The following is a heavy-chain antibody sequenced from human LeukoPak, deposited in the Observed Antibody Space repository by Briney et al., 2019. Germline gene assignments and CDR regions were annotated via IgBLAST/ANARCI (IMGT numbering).Heavy chain of an antibody. V-gene: IGHV3-30*02. Sequence: GGSLRISCGASGFDFSNNGMHWVRQAPGKGQEWVAFIRYDAANQYYADSVKGRFTISRDNSKNTLYMQMDSLRSDDTAIYHCAKDISVSDSYFDYWGQGTLVTVSS. J-gene: IGHJ4*02. CDR3: AKDISVSDSYFDY. D-gene: IGHD6-19*01. CDR1: GFDFSNNG. CDR2: IRYDAANQ.